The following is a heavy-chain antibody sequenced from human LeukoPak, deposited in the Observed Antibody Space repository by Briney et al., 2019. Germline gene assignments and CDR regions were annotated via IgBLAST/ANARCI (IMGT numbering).Heavy chain of an antibody. CDR1: GFTA. V-gene: IGHV3-23*01. Sequence: PGGSPRLSCAVSGFTAMSWVRQAPGKGLEWVSSITSSGGTTFYADSVEGRFTISRDNSKNTVYLQMNSLRAEDTAVYYCAKDHNYFDRRFDYWGQGTLVTVSP. J-gene: IGHJ4*02. CDR3: AKDHNYFDRRFDY. CDR2: ITSSGGTT. D-gene: IGHD3-22*01.